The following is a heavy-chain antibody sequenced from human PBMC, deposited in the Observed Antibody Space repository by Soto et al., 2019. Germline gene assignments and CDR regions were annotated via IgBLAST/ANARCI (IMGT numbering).Heavy chain of an antibody. D-gene: IGHD3-10*01. V-gene: IGHV3-21*01. Sequence: EVQLVESGGGLVKPGGSLRLSCAASGFTFSSYSMNWVRQAPGKGLEWVSSISSSSSYIYYADSVKGRFTISRDNAKNSLYLQMNSLRAEDTAVYYCAREASLLWVGADSNWFDPWGQGTLVTVSS. CDR2: ISSSSSYI. CDR1: GFTFSSYS. J-gene: IGHJ5*02. CDR3: AREASLLWVGADSNWFDP.